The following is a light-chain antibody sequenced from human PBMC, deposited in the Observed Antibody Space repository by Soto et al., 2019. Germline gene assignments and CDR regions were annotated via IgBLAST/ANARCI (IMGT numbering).Light chain of an antibody. J-gene: IGKJ1*01. V-gene: IGKV3-15*01. Sequence: EIVLMQSPATLSVYPGERATLSCRASQSVSSNLAWYQQKPGQAPRLLIYGASTRATGIPARFSGSGSGTEFTLTISSLQSEDFAVYYCQQYNNGTPWTFGQGTKVDI. CDR3: QQYNNGTPWT. CDR2: GAS. CDR1: QSVSSN.